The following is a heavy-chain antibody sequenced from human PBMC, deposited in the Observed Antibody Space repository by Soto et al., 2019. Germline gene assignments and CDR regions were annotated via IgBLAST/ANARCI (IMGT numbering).Heavy chain of an antibody. Sequence: SETLSLTCAVYGVPFSGYYWSWIRQSPGKGLEWIGEINHSGNTNYNPSLKSRVTMLVDTSKNQFSLSLSSVTAADTAVYYCVNLIVFNSSYYHDYWGHATMVTVSS. D-gene: IGHD1-26*01. CDR1: GVPFSGYY. V-gene: IGHV4-34*01. J-gene: IGHJ4*01. CDR3: VNLIVFNSSYYHDY. CDR2: INHSGNT.